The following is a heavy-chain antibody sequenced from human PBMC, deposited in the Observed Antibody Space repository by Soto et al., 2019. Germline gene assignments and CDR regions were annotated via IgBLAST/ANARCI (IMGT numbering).Heavy chain of an antibody. Sequence: SSETLSLTCAVSGASIRSSSFYWGWIRQPPGKGLEWIGSISYSGSISYNPSLKSRVTISVDTSKNQFSLKLSSVTAADTAVYFCARRREVEVPAAMMGYYYYMDVWGKGTTVTVSS. V-gene: IGHV4-39*01. J-gene: IGHJ6*03. D-gene: IGHD2-2*01. CDR3: ARRREVEVPAAMMGYYYYMDV. CDR2: ISYSGSI. CDR1: GASIRSSSFY.